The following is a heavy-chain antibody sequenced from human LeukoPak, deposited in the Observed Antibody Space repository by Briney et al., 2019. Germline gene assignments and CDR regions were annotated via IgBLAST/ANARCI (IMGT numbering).Heavy chain of an antibody. J-gene: IGHJ6*02. CDR3: ARDQCCSSTSCYLYYYYYGMDV. CDR2: ISSSSSYI. CDR1: GFSVSSNY. D-gene: IGHD2-2*01. Sequence: PGGSLRLSCAASGFSVSSNYMSWVRQAPGKGLEWVSSISSSSSYIYYADSVEGRFTISRDNAKNSLYLQMNSLRAEDTAVYYCARDQCCSSTSCYLYYYYYGMDVWCQGTTVTVSS. V-gene: IGHV3-21*01.